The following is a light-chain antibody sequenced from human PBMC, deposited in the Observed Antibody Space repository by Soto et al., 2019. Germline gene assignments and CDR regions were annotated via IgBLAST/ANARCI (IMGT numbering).Light chain of an antibody. CDR1: QSVSIK. V-gene: IGKV3-15*01. CDR2: GAS. Sequence: IVVTQSPATLSVSPGERATLSCRASQSVSIKLAWYQHKPGQAPRLLIYGASTRATGVPARFSGSGSGTEFTLTISSLQSEDFAVYYCQPYNNWPPWTFGQGTKVEIK. J-gene: IGKJ1*01. CDR3: QPYNNWPPWT.